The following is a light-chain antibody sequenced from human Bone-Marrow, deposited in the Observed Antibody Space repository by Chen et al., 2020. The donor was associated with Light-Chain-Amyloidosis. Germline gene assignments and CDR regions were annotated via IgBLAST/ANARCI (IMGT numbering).Light chain of an antibody. CDR3: SSYTSSSTLYV. CDR2: DVS. J-gene: IGLJ1*01. Sequence: QSALPQPASVTGSPGQSITISCTGTSSDVGGSNYVAWYQQHPGKAPNLMIYDVSNRPSGVSKRFSGSKSGNTASLTISGLQAEDEADYYCSSYTSSSTLYVFGAGTKVTVL. V-gene: IGLV2-14*01. CDR1: SSDVGGSNY.